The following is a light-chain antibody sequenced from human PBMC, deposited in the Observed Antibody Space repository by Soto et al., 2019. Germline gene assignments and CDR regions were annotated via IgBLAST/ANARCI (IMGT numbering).Light chain of an antibody. CDR3: QQLKSYPQT. V-gene: IGKV3-15*01. CDR2: GSS. Sequence: EIVLTQSPGTLSLSPGERATLSCRASQSVSSSYLAWYQYKPGRAPRLLIYGSSSRATGVPARFSGSGSGTEFTLTISSLQSEDIATYYCQQLKSYPQTFGQGTRLENK. J-gene: IGKJ5*01. CDR1: QSVSSSY.